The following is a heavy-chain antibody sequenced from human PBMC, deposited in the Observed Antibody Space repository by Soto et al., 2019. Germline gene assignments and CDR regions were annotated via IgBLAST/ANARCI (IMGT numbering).Heavy chain of an antibody. CDR1: GFSFTSYA. Sequence: GGSLRLSCAASGFSFTSYAMSWVRQAPGKGLEWDSAFSGSGATTYYADSVKGRFTISRDNSRNTLYLEMNSLRVEDTAKYYCAKDQSTVYYYGMDVWGQGTTVTVSS. V-gene: IGHV3-23*01. CDR3: AKDQSTVYYYGMDV. J-gene: IGHJ6*02. CDR2: FSGSGATT. D-gene: IGHD4-17*01.